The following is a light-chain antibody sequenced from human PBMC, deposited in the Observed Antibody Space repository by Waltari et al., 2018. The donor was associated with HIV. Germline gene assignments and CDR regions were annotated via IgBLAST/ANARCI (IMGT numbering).Light chain of an antibody. CDR2: SNN. CDR3: AAWDDSLNGPV. Sequence: QSVLTQPPSASGTPGQRVTISCSGRSSNIGSNTVNWYQQLPGTAPKLLSYSNNQRPSGVPDRFSGSKSGTSASLAISGLQSEDEADYYCAAWDDSLNGPVFGTGTKVTVL. V-gene: IGLV1-44*01. J-gene: IGLJ1*01. CDR1: SSNIGSNT.